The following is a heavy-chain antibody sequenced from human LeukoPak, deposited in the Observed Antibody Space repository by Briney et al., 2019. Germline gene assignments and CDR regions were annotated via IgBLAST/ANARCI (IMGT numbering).Heavy chain of an antibody. CDR3: ARDQYTSFWFYY. J-gene: IGHJ4*02. CDR2: MSYTGST. V-gene: IGHV4-39*07. CDR1: VGSNRSTTYY. D-gene: IGHD2-2*01. Sequence: SETLSLTCTVSVGSNRSTTYYWGWIRQPPGKGLEWIGTMSYTGSTSYNPSLKSRVTISIDTSKNQFSLKLTSVTAADTAVYYCARDQYTSFWFYYWGQGTLVTVSS.